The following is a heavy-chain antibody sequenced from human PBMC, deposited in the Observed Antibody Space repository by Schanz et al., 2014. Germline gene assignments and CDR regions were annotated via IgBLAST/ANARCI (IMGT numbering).Heavy chain of an antibody. Sequence: QVQLVQSGAEMKKPGASVKVSCKASGYTFTSDSMHWVRQAPGQGLEWMGMINPSGGSTTYAQKFQGRVTMTTDTSTSTAYMELRSLRSDDTAVYYCARVQDDILTGSEYYYGMDVWGQGTTVTVSS. CDR2: INPSGGST. V-gene: IGHV1-46*01. CDR1: GYTFTSDS. J-gene: IGHJ6*02. CDR3: ARVQDDILTGSEYYYGMDV. D-gene: IGHD3-9*01.